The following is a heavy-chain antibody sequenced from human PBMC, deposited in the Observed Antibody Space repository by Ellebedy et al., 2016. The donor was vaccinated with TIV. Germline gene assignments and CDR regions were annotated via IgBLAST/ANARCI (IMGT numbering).Heavy chain of an antibody. CDR2: IKEDGSEE. CDR3: TKRGVGWAAFDI. CDR1: GFTFSLNW. D-gene: IGHD6-19*01. Sequence: GESLKISCAASGFTFSLNWMYWVRQAPGKGLEWVANIKEDGSEEYYVDSVKGRFTISRDNAKNSLYLQMNSLRAEDTAVYYCTKRGVGWAAFDIWGPGTMVTVSS. J-gene: IGHJ3*02. V-gene: IGHV3-7*03.